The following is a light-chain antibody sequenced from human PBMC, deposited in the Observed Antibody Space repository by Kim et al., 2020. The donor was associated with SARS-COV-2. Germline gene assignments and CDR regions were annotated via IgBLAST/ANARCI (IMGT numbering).Light chain of an antibody. V-gene: IGKV3-20*01. CDR3: QQCDTSPKT. CDR1: QTISASY. CDR2: GAS. J-gene: IGKJ1*01. Sequence: SPGERATLSCRASQTISASYLAWYQQKPGRAPRLLIYGASNRATGIPERFSGSGSGTDFTLIISRLEAEDFAVYYCQQCDTSPKTFGQGTKVDIK.